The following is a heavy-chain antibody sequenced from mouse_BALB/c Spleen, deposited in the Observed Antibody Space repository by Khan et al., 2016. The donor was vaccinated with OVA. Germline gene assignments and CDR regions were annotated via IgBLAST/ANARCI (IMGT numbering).Heavy chain of an antibody. V-gene: IGHV9-3-1*01. CDR3: ARPPYFSYVMVY. D-gene: IGHD2-10*01. Sequence: QIQLVQSGPELKKPGETVKISCKASGYTFTNYGMNWVKQAPRKGLKWMGWINTYTGEPTHADDFKGRFAFSLETSASTAYLQINNLKNEDTATYFCARPPYFSYVMVYWGQGTSVTVSS. CDR1: GYTFTNYG. CDR2: INTYTGEP. J-gene: IGHJ4*01.